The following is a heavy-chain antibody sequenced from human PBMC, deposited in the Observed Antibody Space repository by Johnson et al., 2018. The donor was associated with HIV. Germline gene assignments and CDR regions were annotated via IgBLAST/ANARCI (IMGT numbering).Heavy chain of an antibody. J-gene: IGHJ3*02. D-gene: IGHD3-10*01. CDR2: ISCDGGNK. Sequence: QVQLVESGGGLVQPGRSLRLSCAASGFTFSSYAMHWVRQAPGKGLEWVAVISCDGGNKYYADSVAGRFTISRDNSKNTRYLQMNSLRAEDTAVYYCARGGSAWVRGGAFDIWGQGTMVTVSS. CDR1: GFTFSSYA. V-gene: IGHV3-30*04. CDR3: ARGGSAWVRGGAFDI.